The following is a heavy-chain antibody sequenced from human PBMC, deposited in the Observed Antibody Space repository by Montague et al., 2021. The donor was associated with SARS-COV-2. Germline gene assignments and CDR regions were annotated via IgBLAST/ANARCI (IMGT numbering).Heavy chain of an antibody. CDR1: GYSFTSYW. CDR3: ARHFRYSSVWYDKVNWFDP. J-gene: IGHJ5*02. Sequence: QSGAEVKKPGESLKISCKGSGYSFTSYWIGWVRQMPGKGLEWMGIIYPGDSDTRYSPSFQGQVTISADKSISTAYLQWSSLKASDTAMYYCARHFRYSSVWYDKVNWFDPWGQGTLVTVSS. CDR2: IYPGDSDT. D-gene: IGHD6-19*01. V-gene: IGHV5-51*01.